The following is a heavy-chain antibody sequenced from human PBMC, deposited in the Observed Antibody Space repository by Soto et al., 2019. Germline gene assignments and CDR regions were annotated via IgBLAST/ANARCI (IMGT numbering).Heavy chain of an antibody. J-gene: IGHJ4*02. CDR3: ARRGGGDYLFDS. Sequence: PSETLSLTCTVSGGSISETTWWSWVRQPPGKGLEWIGHISHSGSANYNPSLKSRVSISVDTSKNQFSLKLTSVTAADTAIYFCARRGGGDYLFDSWGQGILVTVSS. D-gene: IGHD4-17*01. CDR1: GGSISETTW. V-gene: IGHV4-4*02. CDR2: ISHSGSA.